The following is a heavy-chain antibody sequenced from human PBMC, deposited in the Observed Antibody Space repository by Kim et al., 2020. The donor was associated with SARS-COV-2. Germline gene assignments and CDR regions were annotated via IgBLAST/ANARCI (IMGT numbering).Heavy chain of an antibody. CDR3: AKAPGGSWYYFQH. CDR1: GFTFDDYA. Sequence: GGSLRLSCAASGFTFDDYAMHWVRQAPGKGLEWVSGISWNSGSIGYADSVKGRFTISRDNAKNSLYLQMNSLRAEDTALYYCAKAPGGSWYYFQHWGQGTLVTVSS. CDR2: ISWNSGSI. V-gene: IGHV3-9*01. D-gene: IGHD6-13*01. J-gene: IGHJ1*01.